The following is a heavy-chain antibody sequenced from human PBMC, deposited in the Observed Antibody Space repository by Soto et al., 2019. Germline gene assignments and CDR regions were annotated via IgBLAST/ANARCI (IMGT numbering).Heavy chain of an antibody. V-gene: IGHV3-9*01. CDR2: ISWNSGSI. CDR3: AKGKWAAAGTPGYASSLNYYYYYMDV. CDR1: GFTFDDYA. Sequence: PGGSLRLSCAASGFTFDDYAMHWVRQAPGKGLEWVSGISWNSGSIGYADSVKGRFTISRDNAKNSLYLQMNSLRAEDTALYYCAKGKWAAAGTPGYASSLNYYYYYMDVWGKGTTVTVSS. J-gene: IGHJ6*03. D-gene: IGHD6-13*01.